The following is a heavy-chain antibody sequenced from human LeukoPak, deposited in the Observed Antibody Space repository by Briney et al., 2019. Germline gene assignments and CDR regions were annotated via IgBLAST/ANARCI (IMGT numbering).Heavy chain of an antibody. V-gene: IGHV4-34*01. D-gene: IGHD3-9*01. CDR3: ARLYYDILTGYCLDY. CDR2: INHSGST. J-gene: IGHJ4*02. CDR1: GGSFSGYY. Sequence: PSETLSLTCAVYGGSFSGYYWSWIRKPPGTGLEWIGEINHSGSTNYNPSLKSRVTISVDTSKNQFSLKLSSVTAADTAVHYCARLYYDILTGYCLDYWGQGTLVTVSS.